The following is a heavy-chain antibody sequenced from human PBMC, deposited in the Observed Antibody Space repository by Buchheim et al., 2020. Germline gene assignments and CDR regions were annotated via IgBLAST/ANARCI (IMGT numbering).Heavy chain of an antibody. Sequence: QVQLVQSGAEVKKPGASVKVSCKASGYTFTSYDINWVRQATGQGLEWMGWMNPNSGNTGYAQKFQGRVTMTRNTSISTAYMELSSLRSEDTAVYYCARGTPTYTYYDILTGYPAGDDYWGQGTL. CDR1: GYTFTSYD. V-gene: IGHV1-8*01. CDR2: MNPNSGNT. J-gene: IGHJ4*02. D-gene: IGHD3-9*01. CDR3: ARGTPTYTYYDILTGYPAGDDY.